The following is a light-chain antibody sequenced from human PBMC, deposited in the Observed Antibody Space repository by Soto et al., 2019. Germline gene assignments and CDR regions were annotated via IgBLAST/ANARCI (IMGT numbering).Light chain of an antibody. CDR2: GAS. CDR1: QSVSSNY. Sequence: EIVLTQSPGTLSLSPGERATLSCRASQSVSSNYLAWYQQKPGQAPRLLIYGASTRATGIPDRISGSGSGTEFTLTISRLEPEDFAVYYCQQYGRSPPLIFGGGTKVEIK. J-gene: IGKJ4*01. CDR3: QQYGRSPPLI. V-gene: IGKV3-20*01.